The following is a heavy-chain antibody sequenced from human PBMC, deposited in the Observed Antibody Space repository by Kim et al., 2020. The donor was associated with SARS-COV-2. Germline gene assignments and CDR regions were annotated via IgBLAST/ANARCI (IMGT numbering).Heavy chain of an antibody. J-gene: IGHJ4*02. CDR1: GFTFSSYE. CDR3: ARGFTSWILAWLFEVGY. D-gene: IGHD3-3*01. CDR2: ISSSGSTI. Sequence: GGSLRLSCAASGFTFSSYEMNWVRQAPGKGLEWVSDISSSGSTIYYADSVKGRFTISRDNTKNTLYLQMNSLRAEDTAVYYCARGFTSWILAWLFEVGYWGQRTPVTVSP. V-gene: IGHV3-48*03.